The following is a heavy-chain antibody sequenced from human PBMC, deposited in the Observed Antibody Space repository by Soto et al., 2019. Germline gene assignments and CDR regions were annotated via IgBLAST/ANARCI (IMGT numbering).Heavy chain of an antibody. D-gene: IGHD6-19*01. V-gene: IGHV3-30-3*01. Sequence: GGSLRLSCAASRFTISGHAMHWVRQAPGKGLEWLAVISYDGSNKYYADSVKGRFTISRDNSKNTLYLQMNSLRAEDTAVYYCARDLEVAVAGAWGQGTLVTVSS. CDR2: ISYDGSNK. CDR3: ARDLEVAVAGA. CDR1: RFTISGHA. J-gene: IGHJ5*02.